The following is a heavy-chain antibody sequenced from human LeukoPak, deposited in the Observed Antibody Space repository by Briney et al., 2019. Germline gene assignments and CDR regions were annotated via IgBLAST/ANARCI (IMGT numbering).Heavy chain of an antibody. CDR3: ARHVSYSSSWYAGHNWFDP. Sequence: GEALKISCKGSGYRFTSYWISWVRQMPGKGLGWVGRIDPSDSYTNYSPSYQGHVTISADKSISTAYLQWSSLKASDTAMYYCARHVSYSSSWYAGHNWFDPWGQGTLVTVSS. V-gene: IGHV5-10-1*01. CDR2: IDPSDSYT. CDR1: GYRFTSYW. D-gene: IGHD6-13*01. J-gene: IGHJ5*02.